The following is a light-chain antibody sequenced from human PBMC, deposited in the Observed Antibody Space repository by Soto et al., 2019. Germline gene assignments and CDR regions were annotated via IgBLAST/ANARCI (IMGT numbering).Light chain of an antibody. CDR3: QQSYSTPYT. V-gene: IGKV1-39*01. CDR2: AAS. Sequence: DIQMTQSPSSLSAFVGDRVTITCRASQNISNYLNWFQQKPGKAPKLLIYAASSLQSGVPSRFSGSGSGTDFTLTITSLQPEDFATYHCQQSYSTPYTVGQGTKLEIK. J-gene: IGKJ2*01. CDR1: QNISNY.